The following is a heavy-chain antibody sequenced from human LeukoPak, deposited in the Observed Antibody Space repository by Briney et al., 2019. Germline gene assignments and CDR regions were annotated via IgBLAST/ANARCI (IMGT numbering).Heavy chain of an antibody. V-gene: IGHV3-21*01. CDR2: ISSSSSYI. J-gene: IGHJ4*02. Sequence: KTGGSLRLSCAASGFTFSSYSMNWVRQAPGKGLEWVSSISSSSSYIYYADFVRGRFTISRDNAKNSLYLPMNSLISEDTAVFFCARSRQTTVVTPALNWGQGTLVTVSS. D-gene: IGHD4-23*01. CDR1: GFTFSSYS. CDR3: ARSRQTTVVTPALN.